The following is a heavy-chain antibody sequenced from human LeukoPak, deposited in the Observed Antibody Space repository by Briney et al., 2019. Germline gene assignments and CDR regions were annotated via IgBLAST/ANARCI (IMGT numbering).Heavy chain of an antibody. CDR3: AAGGGWDPSFGVVTHIDA. V-gene: IGHV3-74*01. D-gene: IGHD3-3*01. J-gene: IGHJ6*03. CDR1: GFTFSGYW. Sequence: RGSLRLSCATSGFTFSGYWMHWVRQGPEKGLELVSRIDNDGHGIIYADSVKGRFSTSRDNAKNTLYLQMNSLRVEDTAVYYCAAGGGWDPSFGVVTHIDAWGKGTTVVVS. CDR2: IDNDGHGI.